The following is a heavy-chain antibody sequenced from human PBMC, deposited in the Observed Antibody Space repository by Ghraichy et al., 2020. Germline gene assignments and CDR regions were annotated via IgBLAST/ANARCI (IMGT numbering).Heavy chain of an antibody. J-gene: IGHJ6*02. CDR1: GYTFTSYY. V-gene: IGHV1-46*01. CDR3: ARDWGYCSSTSCYTNAYYYYYGMDV. Sequence: ASVKVSCKASGYTFTSYYMHWVRQATGQGLEWMGIINPSGGSTSYAQKFQGRVTMTRDTSTSTVYMELSSLRSEDTAVYYCARDWGYCSSTSCYTNAYYYYYGMDVWGQGTTVTVSS. D-gene: IGHD2-2*02. CDR2: INPSGGST.